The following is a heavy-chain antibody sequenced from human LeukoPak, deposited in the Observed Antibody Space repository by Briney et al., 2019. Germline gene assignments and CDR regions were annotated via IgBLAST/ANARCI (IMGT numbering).Heavy chain of an antibody. CDR3: ARRTGPYDAFDI. Sequence: GGSLRLSCAASGFTFDDYGMSWVRQAPGKGLEWVSGINWNGGSTGYADSVKGRFTISRDNAKSSLYLQMNSLRAEDTALYYCARRTGPYDAFDIWGQGTMVTVSS. CDR1: GFTFDDYG. J-gene: IGHJ3*02. D-gene: IGHD7-27*01. CDR2: INWNGGST. V-gene: IGHV3-20*04.